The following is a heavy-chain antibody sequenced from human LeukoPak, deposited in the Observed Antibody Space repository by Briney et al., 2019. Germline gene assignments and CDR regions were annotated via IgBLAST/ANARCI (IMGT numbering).Heavy chain of an antibody. CDR3: AREGYTSGWYKTDY. CDR1: GGSFSGYY. CDR2: INHSGST. D-gene: IGHD6-19*01. V-gene: IGHV4-34*01. Sequence: KASETLSLTCAVYGGSFSGYYWSWIRQPPGKGLEWIGEINHSGSTNYNPSLKSRVTISVDTSKNQFSLKLSSVTAADTAVYYCAREGYTSGWYKTDYWGQGTLVTVSS. J-gene: IGHJ4*02.